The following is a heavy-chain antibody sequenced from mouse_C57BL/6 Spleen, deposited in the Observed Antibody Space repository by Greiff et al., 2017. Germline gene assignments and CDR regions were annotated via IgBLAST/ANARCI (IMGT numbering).Heavy chain of an antibody. D-gene: IGHD2-4*01. Sequence: VQLKQSGPELVKPGDSVKISCKASGYSFTGYFMNWVMQSHGKSLEWIGRLNPYNGDTFYNQKFKGKATLTVDKSSSTAHMELRSLTSEDSAGYDCARGGDYRGAMDYWGQGTSVTVSS. CDR3: ARGGDYRGAMDY. CDR1: GYSFTGYF. CDR2: LNPYNGDT. J-gene: IGHJ4*01. V-gene: IGHV1-20*01.